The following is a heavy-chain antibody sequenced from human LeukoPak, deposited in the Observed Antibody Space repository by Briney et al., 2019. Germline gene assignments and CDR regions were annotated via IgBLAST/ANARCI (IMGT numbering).Heavy chain of an antibody. CDR2: IYNSGST. J-gene: IGHJ2*01. Sequence: SETLSLTCTVSDGSISSYYWNWIRQPPGKGLEWIGNIYNSGSTDYNPSLKSRVTISVNLSKKQISLKLTSVTAADTAVYYCARDKGPYWYFDLWGRGTLVTVS. V-gene: IGHV4-59*01. CDR3: ARDKGPYWYFDL. CDR1: DGSISSYY.